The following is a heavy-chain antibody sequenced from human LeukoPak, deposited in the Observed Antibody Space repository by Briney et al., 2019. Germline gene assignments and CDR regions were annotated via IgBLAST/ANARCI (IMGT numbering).Heavy chain of an antibody. CDR1: GFTFSSYA. CDR2: ISGSGGST. J-gene: IGHJ4*02. Sequence: PGGSLRLSCAASGFTFSSYAMSWVRQAPGKGLEWVSAISGSGGSTYYADSVKGLFTISRDNSKNTLYLQMNSLRAEDTAVYYCAKVDAAGTYYFDYWGQGTLVTVSS. V-gene: IGHV3-23*01. CDR3: AKVDAAGTYYFDY. D-gene: IGHD6-13*01.